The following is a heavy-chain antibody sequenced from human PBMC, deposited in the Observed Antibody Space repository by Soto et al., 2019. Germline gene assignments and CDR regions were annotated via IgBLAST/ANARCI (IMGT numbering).Heavy chain of an antibody. J-gene: IGHJ2*01. CDR3: ARDYGVLYFDL. D-gene: IGHD4-17*01. CDR2: VYQSGTS. Sequence: QVQLQESGPGLVKPSGTLWLTCAVSGGSMSSSNWWSWVRQPPGKGLEWIGEVYQSGTSNYNPSLESRVTMSVDKSKNHLSLKLTSVSAADTAVYHCARDYGVLYFDLWGRGTLVTVSS. CDR1: GGSMSSSNW. V-gene: IGHV4-4*02.